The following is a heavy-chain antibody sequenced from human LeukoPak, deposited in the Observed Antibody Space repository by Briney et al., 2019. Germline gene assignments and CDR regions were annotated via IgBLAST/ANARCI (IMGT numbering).Heavy chain of an antibody. Sequence: SETLSLTCTVSGGSISSSSYYWGWIRQPPGKGLEWIGSIYYSGSTYYNPSLKSRVTISVDTSKNQFSLKLSSVTAADTAVYYCASIRRGSGSGANWFDPWGQGTLVTVSS. J-gene: IGHJ5*02. D-gene: IGHD3-10*01. CDR2: IYYSGST. V-gene: IGHV4-39*07. CDR1: GGSISSSSYY. CDR3: ASIRRGSGSGANWFDP.